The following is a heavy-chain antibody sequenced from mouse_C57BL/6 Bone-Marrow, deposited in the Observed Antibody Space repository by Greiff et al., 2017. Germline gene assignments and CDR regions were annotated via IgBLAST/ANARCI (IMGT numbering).Heavy chain of an antibody. D-gene: IGHD2-3*01. V-gene: IGHV1-69*01. CDR3: ARDDGYLAWFAY. Sequence: QVQLQQPGAELVMPGASVKLSCKASGYTFTSYWMRWVKQRPGQGLEWIGEIDPSDSYTNYNQKFKGKSTLTVDKSSSTAYMQLSSLTSEDSAVYYCARDDGYLAWFAYWGQGTLVTVSA. CDR2: IDPSDSYT. J-gene: IGHJ3*01. CDR1: GYTFTSYW.